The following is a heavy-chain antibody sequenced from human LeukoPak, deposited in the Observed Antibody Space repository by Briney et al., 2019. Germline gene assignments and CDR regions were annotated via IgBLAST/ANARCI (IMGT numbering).Heavy chain of an antibody. D-gene: IGHD6-13*01. Sequence: ASVKVSCKASGYTFTSYDINWVRQATGQGLEWMGWMNPNSGNTGYAQKFQGRVTMTRNTSISTAYMELSSLRSEDTAVYYCARARHSSSWVLIASLPNDYWGQGTLVTVSS. J-gene: IGHJ4*02. CDR2: MNPNSGNT. CDR1: GYTFTSYD. V-gene: IGHV1-8*01. CDR3: ARARHSSSWVLIASLPNDY.